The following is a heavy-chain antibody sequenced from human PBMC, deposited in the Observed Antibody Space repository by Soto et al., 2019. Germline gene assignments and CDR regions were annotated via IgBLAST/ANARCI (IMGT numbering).Heavy chain of an antibody. CDR2: IYSGGST. Sequence: CAASGFIVSNSYMILVRQAPGKGLEWVSVIYSGGSTYYADSVKGRFTISRDNTKNTMYLQMNSLRAEDTAVYYCARGIGEYYSYGMDVWGQGTTVTV. J-gene: IGHJ6*02. V-gene: IGHV3-53*01. D-gene: IGHD2-15*01. CDR3: ARGIGEYYSYGMDV. CDR1: GFIVSNSY.